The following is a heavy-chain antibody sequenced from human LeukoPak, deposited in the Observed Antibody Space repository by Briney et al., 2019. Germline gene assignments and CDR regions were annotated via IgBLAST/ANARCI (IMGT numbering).Heavy chain of an antibody. CDR3: ARDWGSSGWYNWFDP. J-gene: IGHJ5*02. Sequence: GGSLRLSCAVSGFSIGNYGMHWVRQAPDKGLEWVAMISHDGGVKYYGDSVEGRLTISRDNSENTLYLQMNSLRVEDTAVYYCARDWGSSGWYNWFDPWGQGALVTVSS. V-gene: IGHV3-30*03. CDR1: GFSIGNYG. CDR2: ISHDGGVK. D-gene: IGHD6-19*01.